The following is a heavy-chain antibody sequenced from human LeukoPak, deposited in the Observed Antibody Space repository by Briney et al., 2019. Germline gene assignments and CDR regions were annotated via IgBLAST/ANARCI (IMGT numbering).Heavy chain of an antibody. CDR1: GGSISSSSYY. Sequence: PSETLSLTCTVSGGSISSSSYYWGWIRQPPGKGLEWIGSIYYSGSTYYNPSLKSRVTISVDTSKNQFSLKLSSVTAADTAVYYCARRCSFLESPLDYWGQGTLVTVSS. CDR2: IYYSGST. J-gene: IGHJ4*02. V-gene: IGHV4-39*01. D-gene: IGHD3-3*02. CDR3: ARRCSFLESPLDY.